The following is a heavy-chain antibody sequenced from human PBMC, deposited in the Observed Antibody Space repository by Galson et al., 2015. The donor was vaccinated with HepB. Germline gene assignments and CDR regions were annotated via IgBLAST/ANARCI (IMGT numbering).Heavy chain of an antibody. J-gene: IGHJ4*02. V-gene: IGHV1-18*01. CDR1: SYG. D-gene: IGHD2-15*01. CDR3: ARHCSGGSCYRLFDY. Sequence: SYGISWVRQAPGQGLEWMGWISAYNGNTNYAQKLQGRVTMTTDTSTSTAYMELRSLRSDDTAVYYCARHCSGGSCYRLFDYWGQGTLVTVSS. CDR2: ISAYNGNT.